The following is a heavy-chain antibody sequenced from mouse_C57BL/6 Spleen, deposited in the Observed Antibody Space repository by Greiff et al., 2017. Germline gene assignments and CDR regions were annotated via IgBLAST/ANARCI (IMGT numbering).Heavy chain of an antibody. Sequence: QVQLKESGAELVKPGASVKISCKASGYAFSSYWMNWVKQRPGKGLEWIGQIYPGDGDTNYNGKFKGKATLTADKSSSTAYMQLSSLTSEDSAVYFCAREGPRGTVVASYYFDYWGQGTTLTVSS. CDR3: AREGPRGTVVASYYFDY. CDR2: IYPGDGDT. CDR1: GYAFSSYW. V-gene: IGHV1-80*01. D-gene: IGHD1-1*01. J-gene: IGHJ2*01.